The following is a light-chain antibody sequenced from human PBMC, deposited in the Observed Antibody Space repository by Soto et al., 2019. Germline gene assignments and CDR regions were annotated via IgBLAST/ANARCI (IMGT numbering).Light chain of an antibody. CDR1: QSISGY. CDR2: AAS. V-gene: IGKV1-39*01. CDR3: QQSYSTPIT. Sequence: DIQMTQSPSSLSASVGDRVTITCRASQSISGYLNWYQQIPGKAPNLLIYAASSLQSGVPSRFSGSGSGTDYTLTISRLHPEDFATYYCQQSYSTPITFGQGTRLESK. J-gene: IGKJ5*01.